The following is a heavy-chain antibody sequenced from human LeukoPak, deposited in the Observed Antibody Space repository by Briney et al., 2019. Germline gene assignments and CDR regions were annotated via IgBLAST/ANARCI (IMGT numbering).Heavy chain of an antibody. CDR3: TRGSIAYYYMDV. V-gene: IGHV4-38-2*02. CDR1: GYSIRSGFY. CDR2: IYHSGST. J-gene: IGHJ6*03. D-gene: IGHD3-22*01. Sequence: SETLSLTCSVSGYSIRSGFYWGWIRQSPGKGLEWIANIYHSGSTNYNPSLKSRVTISVDTSKNQFSLKLSSVTAADTAVYYCTRGSIAYYYMDVWGKGTTVTISS.